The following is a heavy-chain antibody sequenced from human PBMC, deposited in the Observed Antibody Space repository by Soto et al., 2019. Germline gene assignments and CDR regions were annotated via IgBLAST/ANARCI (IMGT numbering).Heavy chain of an antibody. V-gene: IGHV3-15*07. CDR3: TTGSVEGV. Sequence: EVQLVESGGGCIYPGGSLRLSCAASGLTISNAWMNWVRQATGKGLEWVGRIKTNTEGGTTDYAAAVKGRFTVSRDDSKNTLYLQMNSLKTEDTAVYYCTTGSVEGVWGQGTTVTVSS. CDR1: GLTISNAW. J-gene: IGHJ6*02. D-gene: IGHD2-15*01. CDR2: IKTNTEGGTT.